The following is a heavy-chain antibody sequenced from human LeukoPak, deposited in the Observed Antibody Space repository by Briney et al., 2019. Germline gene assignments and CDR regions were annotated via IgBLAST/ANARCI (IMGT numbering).Heavy chain of an antibody. V-gene: IGHV3-23*01. CDR3: ARDPRYFGVVIGIDY. D-gene: IGHD3-3*01. Sequence: GGSLRLSCAASAFTFSSYAMSWVRQAPGRGLEWVSAISGSGGTTYYADSVKGRFTISRDNSKNTLYLQMNSLRAEDTAVYYCARDPRYFGVVIGIDYWGQGTLVTVSS. CDR1: AFTFSSYA. J-gene: IGHJ4*02. CDR2: ISGSGGTT.